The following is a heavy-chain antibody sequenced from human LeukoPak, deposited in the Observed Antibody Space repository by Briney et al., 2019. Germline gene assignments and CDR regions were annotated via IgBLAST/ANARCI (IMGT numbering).Heavy chain of an antibody. CDR1: GFTFDDYA. CDR2: ISGDGGST. Sequence: GGSLRLSCAASGFTFDDYAMHWVRQAPGKGLEWVSLISGDGGSTYYVDSVKGRFTISRDNSKNSLYLQMNSLRTEDTALYYCAKVDSGSYFLGVDYWGQGTLVTVSS. CDR3: AKVDSGSYFLGVDY. V-gene: IGHV3-43*02. D-gene: IGHD1-26*01. J-gene: IGHJ4*02.